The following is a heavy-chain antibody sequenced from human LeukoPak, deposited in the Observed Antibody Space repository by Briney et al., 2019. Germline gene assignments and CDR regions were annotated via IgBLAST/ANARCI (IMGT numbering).Heavy chain of an antibody. CDR2: ISGSGGST. CDR1: GFTFSSYA. J-gene: IGHJ4*02. D-gene: IGHD2-8*01. CDR3: AKDILAGPNGVYLD. Sequence: PGGSLRLSCAASGFTFSSYAMSWVRQAPGKGLEWVSAISGSGGSTYYADSVKGRFTISRDNSKNTLYLQMNSLRAEDTALYYCAKDILAGPNGVYLDWGQGTLVTVSS. V-gene: IGHV3-23*01.